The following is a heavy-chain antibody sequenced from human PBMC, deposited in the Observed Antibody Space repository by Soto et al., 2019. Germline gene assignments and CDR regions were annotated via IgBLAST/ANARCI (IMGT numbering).Heavy chain of an antibody. J-gene: IGHJ3*02. Sequence: SETLSLTCTVSGGSISSYYWSWIRQPPGKGLEWIGYIYYSGSTNYNPSLKSRVTISVDTSKNQFSLKLSSVTAADTAVYYCARRRGAFDIWGQGTMVTVPS. CDR1: GGSISSYY. CDR3: ARRRGAFDI. CDR2: IYYSGST. V-gene: IGHV4-59*08.